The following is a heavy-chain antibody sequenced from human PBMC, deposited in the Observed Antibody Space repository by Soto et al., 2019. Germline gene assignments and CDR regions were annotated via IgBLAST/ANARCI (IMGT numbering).Heavy chain of an antibody. V-gene: IGHV1-69*06. CDR1: GGTFNGYG. J-gene: IGHJ3*01. CDR3: ARGVSNSGAYYTGPSAYDL. Sequence: QVQLVQYGAVVKKPGSSVEVSCKASGGTFNGYGISWVRQAPGQGLEWMGGTVPVFDTSKYAPRFQGRVTITAEKSTSTAYMELSSVRSEDTAIYFCARGVSNSGAYYTGPSAYDLWGEGTLVIVSS. CDR2: TVPVFDTS. D-gene: IGHD3-10*01.